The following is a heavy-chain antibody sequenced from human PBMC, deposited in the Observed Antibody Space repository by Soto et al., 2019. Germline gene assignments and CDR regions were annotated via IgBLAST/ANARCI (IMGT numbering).Heavy chain of an antibody. CDR1: GFTFSSYA. V-gene: IGHV3-23*01. CDR3: AKLPRYCSGSNCYAGYFQE. CDR2: ISGSGAST. D-gene: IGHD2-2*01. Sequence: GGSLRLSCAASGFTFSSYAMSWVRQAPGKGLEWVSAISGSGASTYYADSVEGRFTISRDNSKNTLSLQMNSLRAEDTAVYYCAKLPRYCSGSNCYAGYFQEWGQGTLVTVSS. J-gene: IGHJ1*01.